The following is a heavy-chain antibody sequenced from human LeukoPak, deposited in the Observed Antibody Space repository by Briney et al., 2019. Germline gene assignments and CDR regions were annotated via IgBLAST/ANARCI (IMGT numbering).Heavy chain of an antibody. CDR3: AKWGDYDVLTGYYVPDY. CDR2: ISYDGSNK. D-gene: IGHD3-9*01. Sequence: GRSLRLSCAASGFTFSSYAMHWVRQAPGKGLEWMAVISYDGSNKYYADSVKGRFTISRDNSKNTLYLQMNSLRAEDTAVYYCAKWGDYDVLTGYYVPDYWGQGTLVTVSS. CDR1: GFTFSSYA. V-gene: IGHV3-30*04. J-gene: IGHJ4*02.